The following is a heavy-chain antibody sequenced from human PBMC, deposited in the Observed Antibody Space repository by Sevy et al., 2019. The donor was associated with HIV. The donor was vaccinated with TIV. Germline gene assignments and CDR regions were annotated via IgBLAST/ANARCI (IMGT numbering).Heavy chain of an antibody. Sequence: SETLSLTCTVSGGSISSYYWSWIRQPPGKGLEWIGYIYYSGSTNYNPSLKSRVTISVETSKNQFSLKLSSVTAADTAVYYCARGSNRDGYNSRYYYYYYYMDVWGKGTTVTVSS. D-gene: IGHD5-12*01. CDR2: IYYSGST. V-gene: IGHV4-59*01. CDR1: GGSISSYY. J-gene: IGHJ6*03. CDR3: ARGSNRDGYNSRYYYYYYYMDV.